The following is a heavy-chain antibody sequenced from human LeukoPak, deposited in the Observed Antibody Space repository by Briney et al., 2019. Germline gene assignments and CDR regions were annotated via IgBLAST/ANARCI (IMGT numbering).Heavy chain of an antibody. J-gene: IGHJ4*02. V-gene: IGHV3-21*01. CDR3: ARGGGYSYGSFDY. CDR1: GFTFSSYS. Sequence: GGSLRLSCAASGFTFSSYSMNWVRQAPGKGLEWVSSISSSSSYIYYADSVKGRFTISRDNAKNTLYLQMNSFRAEDTAVYYCARGGGYSYGSFDYWGQGTLVTVSS. CDR2: ISSSSSYI. D-gene: IGHD5-18*01.